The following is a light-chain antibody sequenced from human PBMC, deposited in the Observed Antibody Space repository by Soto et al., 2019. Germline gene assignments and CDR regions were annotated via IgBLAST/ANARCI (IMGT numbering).Light chain of an antibody. CDR2: SDN. Sequence: QTVVTQPPSASGTPGQRVPISCSGSRSNMGSNSVNWYHQVAGTAPKLLIHSDNQRPSGVPDRFSGSKSGTSASLAISGLRSEDEADYYCATWDDSLSGRWVFGGGTKVTVL. CDR3: ATWDDSLSGRWV. CDR1: RSNMGSNS. V-gene: IGLV1-47*02. J-gene: IGLJ3*02.